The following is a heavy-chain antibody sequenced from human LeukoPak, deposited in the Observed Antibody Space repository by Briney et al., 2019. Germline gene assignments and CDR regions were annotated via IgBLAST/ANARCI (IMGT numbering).Heavy chain of an antibody. CDR2: ISSSSSYI. J-gene: IGHJ4*02. CDR3: ARGGNDILTGYSDY. CDR1: GFTFNNYA. Sequence: GGSLRLSCAAYGFTFNNYAMSWVRQAPGKGLEWVSSISSSSSYIYYADSVKGRFTISRDNAKNSLYLQMNSLRAEDTAVYYCARGGNDILTGYSDYWGQGTLVTVSS. D-gene: IGHD3-9*01. V-gene: IGHV3-21*01.